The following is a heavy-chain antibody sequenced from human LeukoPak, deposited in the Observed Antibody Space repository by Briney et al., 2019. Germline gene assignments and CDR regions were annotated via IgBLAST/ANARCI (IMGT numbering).Heavy chain of an antibody. Sequence: GGSLRLSCTASGFTFGDYAMSWVRQAPGKGLEWVAFMRYDGSNRNYADSVKGRFTISRDNSKNTLYLQMNSLRAEDTAVYYCAKGVKVPLLRYFSYYMDVWGKGTTVTISS. J-gene: IGHJ6*03. CDR1: GFTFGDYA. V-gene: IGHV3-30*02. D-gene: IGHD3-9*01. CDR2: MRYDGSNR. CDR3: AKGVKVPLLRYFSYYMDV.